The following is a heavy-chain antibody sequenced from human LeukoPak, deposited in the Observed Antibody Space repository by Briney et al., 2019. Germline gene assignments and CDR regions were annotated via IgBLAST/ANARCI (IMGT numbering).Heavy chain of an antibody. V-gene: IGHV5-51*01. CDR1: GYSFTSYW. J-gene: IGHJ4*02. Sequence: GESLKISCKGSGYSFTSYWIGWVRQMPGKGLEWMGIIYPGDSDTRYSPSLQGQVTISADKSISTAYLQRSSLKASDTAMYYCARLDVDTAMGYFDYWGQGTLVTVSS. CDR3: ARLDVDTAMGYFDY. D-gene: IGHD5-18*01. CDR2: IYPGDSDT.